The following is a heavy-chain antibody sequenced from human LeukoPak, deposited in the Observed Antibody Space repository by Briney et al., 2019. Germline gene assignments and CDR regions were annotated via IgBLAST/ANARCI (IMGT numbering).Heavy chain of an antibody. J-gene: IGHJ4*02. Sequence: GGSLRLSCAASGFTFTTYWMSWVRQAPGKGLEWVANIQQDGTEKYYVDSVKGRFTISRDNAKSSLYLQMNSLRVEDTAVYYCARVAKYYYGSETYYFFEHWGQGTPVTASS. V-gene: IGHV3-7*01. CDR3: ARVAKYYYGSETYYFFEH. CDR1: GFTFTTYW. D-gene: IGHD3-10*01. CDR2: IQQDGTEK.